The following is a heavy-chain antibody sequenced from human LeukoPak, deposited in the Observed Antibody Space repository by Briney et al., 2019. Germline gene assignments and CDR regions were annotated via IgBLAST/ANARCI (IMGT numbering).Heavy chain of an antibody. J-gene: IGHJ6*03. Sequence: GGSLRLSCAASGFTFDDYGMSWVRQAPGKGLEWVSGINWNGGSTGYADSVKGRYTISRDNAKNSLYLQMNSLRAEDTALYYCARSDRDYYYYMDVWGKGTTVTVSS. CDR1: GFTFDDYG. CDR2: INWNGGST. CDR3: ARSDRDYYYYMDV. V-gene: IGHV3-20*04.